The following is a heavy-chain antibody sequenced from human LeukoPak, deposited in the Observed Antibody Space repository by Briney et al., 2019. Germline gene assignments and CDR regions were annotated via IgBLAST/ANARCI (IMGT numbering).Heavy chain of an antibody. CDR1: GFAVSSNY. CDR3: AKSYQPTFYYYYMDV. Sequence: GGSLRLSCAASGFAVSSNYMSWVRQAPGKGLEWVAVIYSGGSTNYADSVKGRFTISRDNSKNTLYLLMNSLRAEDTAVYYCAKSYQPTFYYYYMDVRGKGTTVTVSS. D-gene: IGHD2-2*01. CDR2: IYSGGST. V-gene: IGHV3-66*01. J-gene: IGHJ6*03.